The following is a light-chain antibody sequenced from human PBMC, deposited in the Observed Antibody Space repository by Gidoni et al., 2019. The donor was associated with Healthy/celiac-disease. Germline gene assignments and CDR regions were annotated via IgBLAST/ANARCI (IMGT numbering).Light chain of an antibody. CDR3: QQRRNWPPVVM. Sequence: EIVLTQSPATLSLSPGERATLSCRARQGVSSYLACYQQKPGQAPRLLIYDASHRATGIPARFSDNESGTDFTLTVRSLETEDVAVYYCQQRRNWPPVVMFGQGTKVEIK. CDR1: QGVSSY. CDR2: DAS. J-gene: IGKJ1*01. V-gene: IGKV3-11*01.